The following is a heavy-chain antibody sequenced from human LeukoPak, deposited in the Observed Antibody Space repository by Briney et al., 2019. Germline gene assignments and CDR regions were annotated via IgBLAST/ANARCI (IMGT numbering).Heavy chain of an antibody. CDR1: GYTFTNYG. V-gene: IGHV1-69*06. D-gene: IGHD5-12*01. J-gene: IGHJ4*02. CDR2: IIPIFGTA. Sequence: SVKVSCKASGYTFTNYGISWVRQAPGQGLEWMGGIIPIFGTANYAQKFQGRVTITADKSTSTAYMELSSLRSEDTAVYYCAGSGYSGYDYGFDYWGQGTLVTVSS. CDR3: AGSGYSGYDYGFDY.